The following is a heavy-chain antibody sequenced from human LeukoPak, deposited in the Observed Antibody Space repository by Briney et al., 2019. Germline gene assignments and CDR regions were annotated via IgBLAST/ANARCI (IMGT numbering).Heavy chain of an antibody. CDR2: INPNSGGT. Sequence: ASVKVSCKASGYTFTGYYMHWVRQAPGQGLEWMGWINPNSGGTNYAQKFQGRVTMTRDTSLTTTYMDLSRLTSDDTAVYYCARDYRPTYCSGGYCPFYYFDYWGQGTLVTVSS. J-gene: IGHJ4*02. CDR3: ARDYRPTYCSGGYCPFYYFDY. CDR1: GYTFTGYY. D-gene: IGHD2-15*01. V-gene: IGHV1-2*02.